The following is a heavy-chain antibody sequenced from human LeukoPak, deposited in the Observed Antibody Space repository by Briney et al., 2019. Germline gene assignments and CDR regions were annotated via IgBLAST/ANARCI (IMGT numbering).Heavy chain of an antibody. CDR3: AIITAAGTKYKDGNY. J-gene: IGHJ4*02. CDR2: IIRILGIA. CDR1: GGTFSSYA. Sequence: SVKVSCKASGGTFSSYAISWVRQAPGQGLEWMGRIIRILGIANYAQKFQGRVTITADKSTSTAYMELSSLRSEDTAVYYCAIITAAGTKYKDGNYWGQGTLVTVSS. D-gene: IGHD6-13*01. V-gene: IGHV1-69*04.